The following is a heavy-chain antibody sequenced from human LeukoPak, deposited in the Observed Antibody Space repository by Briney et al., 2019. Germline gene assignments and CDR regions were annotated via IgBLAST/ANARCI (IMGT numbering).Heavy chain of an antibody. V-gene: IGHV3-23*01. CDR1: GFTFTNYA. Sequence: PGGSLRLSCAASGFTFTNYAMTWVRQAPGKGLEWVSAISGSGGSTYYADSVKGRFSISRDNSKNTLHLQMNSLRVEDTAVYYCAKEAYIAVAGIIDYWGQGALVTVSS. CDR3: AKEAYIAVAGIIDY. CDR2: ISGSGGST. J-gene: IGHJ4*02. D-gene: IGHD6-19*01.